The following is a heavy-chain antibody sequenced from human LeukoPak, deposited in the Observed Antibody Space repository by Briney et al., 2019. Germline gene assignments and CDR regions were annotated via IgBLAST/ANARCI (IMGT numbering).Heavy chain of an antibody. CDR3: AIFGQGAYTYGTPDYFDY. J-gene: IGHJ4*02. V-gene: IGHV4-4*02. D-gene: IGHD5-18*01. Sequence: SETLSLTCAVSGGSISSSNWWSWVRQPPGKGLEWIGEIYHSGSTNYNPSLKSRVTISVDKSKNQFSLKLSSVTAADTAVYYCAIFGQGAYTYGTPDYFDYWGQGTLVTVSS. CDR1: GGSISSSNW. CDR2: IYHSGST.